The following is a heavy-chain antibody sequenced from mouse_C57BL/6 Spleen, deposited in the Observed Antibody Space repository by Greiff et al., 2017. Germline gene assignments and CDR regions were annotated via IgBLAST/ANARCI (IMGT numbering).Heavy chain of an antibody. V-gene: IGHV1-4*01. Sequence: QVQLKQSGAELARPGASVKMSCKASGYTFTSYTMHWVKQRPGQGLEWIGYINPSSGYTKYNQKFKDKATLTADKSSSTAYMQLSSLTSEDSAVYYCAPTGTGDYFDYWGQGTTLTVSS. CDR1: GYTFTSYT. CDR3: APTGTGDYFDY. D-gene: IGHD4-1*02. CDR2: INPSSGYT. J-gene: IGHJ2*01.